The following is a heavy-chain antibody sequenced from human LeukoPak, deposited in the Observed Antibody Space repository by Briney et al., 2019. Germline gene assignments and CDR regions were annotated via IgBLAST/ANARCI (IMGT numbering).Heavy chain of an antibody. CDR1: GFTLSSYS. V-gene: IGHV3-21*01. J-gene: IGHJ4*02. CDR3: ARADYYNSSGPFDY. Sequence: GGSLRLSCAASGFTLSSYSMGWVRQAPGKGLEWVSSISSSSAYIYYAESMKGRISISRDNTKNSLSLQMNSLRAEDTAVYFWARADYYNSSGPFDYWGPGTLVTVSS. D-gene: IGHD3-22*01. CDR2: ISSSSAYI.